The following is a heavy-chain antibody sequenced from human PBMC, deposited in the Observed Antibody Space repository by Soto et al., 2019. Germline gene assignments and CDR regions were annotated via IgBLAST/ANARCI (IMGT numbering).Heavy chain of an antibody. Sequence: QVQVQESGPGLVKPSQTLSLTCTVSGGSISSGGYYWSWIRQHPGKGLEWIGYIYYNGNTYYNPSLMIRVTISVAPARNQFSLRLSSVTAADTAVYFCSRGLDRDSNGYPGYWGQGTLVTVSS. CDR3: SRGLDRDSNGYPGY. CDR2: IYYNGNT. V-gene: IGHV4-31*03. J-gene: IGHJ4*02. CDR1: GGSISSGGYY. D-gene: IGHD6-19*01.